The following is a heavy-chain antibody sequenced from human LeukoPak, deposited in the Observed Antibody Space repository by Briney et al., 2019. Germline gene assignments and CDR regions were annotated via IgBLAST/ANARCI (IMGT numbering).Heavy chain of an antibody. CDR1: GFTVSSNY. D-gene: IGHD3-22*01. Sequence: GGSLRLSCAASGFTVSSNYMSWVRQAPGKGLEWVSVIYSGGSTYYADSVKGRFTISRDNSKNTLYLQMNSLRAEDTAVYYCAKDLGTYYYDSSGYYPFDYWGQGTLVTVSS. J-gene: IGHJ4*02. CDR3: AKDLGTYYYDSSGYYPFDY. V-gene: IGHV3-53*01. CDR2: IYSGGST.